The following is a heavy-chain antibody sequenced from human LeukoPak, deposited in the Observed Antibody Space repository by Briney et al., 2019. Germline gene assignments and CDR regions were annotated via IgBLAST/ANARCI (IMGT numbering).Heavy chain of an antibody. CDR1: GGSISSSSYY. CDR3: VRVSTAVAGTGEYY. CDR2: IYYSGST. J-gene: IGHJ4*02. V-gene: IGHV4-39*07. Sequence: SETLSLTCTVSGGSISSSSYYWGWIRQPPGKGLEWIGSIYYSGSTYYNPSLKSRVTISVDTFKNQFSLKLSPVTAADTAVYYCVRVSTAVAGTGEYYWGQGTLVTVSS. D-gene: IGHD6-19*01.